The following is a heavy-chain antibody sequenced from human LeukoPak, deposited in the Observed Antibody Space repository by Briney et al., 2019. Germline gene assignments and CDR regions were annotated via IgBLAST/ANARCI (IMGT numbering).Heavy chain of an antibody. CDR3: AKGTYSSSWFSLGKNWFDP. D-gene: IGHD6-13*01. CDR1: GFTFCSYG. CDR2: ISYDGSNK. Sequence: GGSLSLSCAASGFTFCSYGMHWVRQAPGKGMEWVAVISYDGSNKYYADSVKGRFTISRDNSKNTLYLQMNSLRAEDTAVYYCAKGTYSSSWFSLGKNWFDPWGQGTLVTVSS. V-gene: IGHV3-30*18. J-gene: IGHJ5*02.